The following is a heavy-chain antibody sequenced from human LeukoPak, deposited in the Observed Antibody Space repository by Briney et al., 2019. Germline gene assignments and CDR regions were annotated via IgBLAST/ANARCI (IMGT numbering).Heavy chain of an antibody. CDR1: GGSISSYY. CDR2: IYYSGST. V-gene: IGHV4-59*01. Sequence: SETLSLTCTVSGGSISSYYWSWIRQPPGKGLEWIGYIYYSGSTNYNPSLKSRVTISVDTSKNQFSLKLSSVTAADTAVYYCARDVPKVGXTRVNXFDIWXQXTMVTVSS. D-gene: IGHD1-26*01. CDR3: ARDVPKVGXTRVNXFDI. J-gene: IGHJ3*02.